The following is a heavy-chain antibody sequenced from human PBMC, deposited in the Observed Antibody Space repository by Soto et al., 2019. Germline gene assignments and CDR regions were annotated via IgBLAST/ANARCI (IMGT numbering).Heavy chain of an antibody. CDR2: ISYDGSDT. CDR3: ARDRDCSSTSCYNAFEI. Sequence: QVQLVESGGGVVQPGRSLRLSCAASGLTFSTYEMHWVRQAPGKGLEWVAVISYDGSDTYYADSVKGRFTISRDNSKNTLYLQMNSLRADDTAVYYCARDRDCSSTSCYNAFEIWGQGTMVTVSS. D-gene: IGHD2-2*01. CDR1: GLTFSTYE. J-gene: IGHJ3*02. V-gene: IGHV3-30*03.